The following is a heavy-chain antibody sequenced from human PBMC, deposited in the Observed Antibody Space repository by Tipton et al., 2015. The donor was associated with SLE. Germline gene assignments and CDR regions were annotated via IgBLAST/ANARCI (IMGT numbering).Heavy chain of an antibody. D-gene: IGHD4-17*01. CDR2: FCCGGST. J-gene: IGHJ4*02. Sequence: LRLSCTVSGGSFYTYSLYWGWIRQPPGGGLEWIGSFCCGGSTYRNPSLKSRVTISADMSKNQFSLRLKSVTAADAAVYYCARDLGNGGYDYWGQGTLITVSS. V-gene: IGHV4-39*07. CDR1: GGSFYTYSLY. CDR3: ARDLGNGGYDY.